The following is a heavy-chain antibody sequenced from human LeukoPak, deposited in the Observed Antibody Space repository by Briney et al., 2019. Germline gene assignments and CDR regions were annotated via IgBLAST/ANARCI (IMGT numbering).Heavy chain of an antibody. CDR3: AKLWSTVTTGPWYFDY. CDR2: ISGSGGST. J-gene: IGHJ4*02. Sequence: GGSLRLSCAASGFTFSSYAMSGVRQAPGKGLEWVSSISGSGGSTYYADFVKGRFTISRDNSKNTLYLQMNSLRAEDTAVYYCAKLWSTVTTGPWYFDYWGQGTLVTVSS. CDR1: GFTFSSYA. D-gene: IGHD4-17*01. V-gene: IGHV3-23*01.